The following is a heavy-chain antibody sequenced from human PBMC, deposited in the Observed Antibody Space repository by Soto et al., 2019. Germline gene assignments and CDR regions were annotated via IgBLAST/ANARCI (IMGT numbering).Heavy chain of an antibody. Sequence: PGGSLRLSCAASGFTFSSYAMSWVRQAPGKGLEWVSAISGSGGSTYYADSVKGRFTISRDNSKNTLYLQMNSLRAEDTAVYYCATRRPGYSYGFPFPPYMDVWGKGTTVTVSS. V-gene: IGHV3-23*01. J-gene: IGHJ6*03. CDR3: ATRRPGYSYGFPFPPYMDV. CDR2: ISGSGGST. CDR1: GFTFSSYA. D-gene: IGHD5-18*01.